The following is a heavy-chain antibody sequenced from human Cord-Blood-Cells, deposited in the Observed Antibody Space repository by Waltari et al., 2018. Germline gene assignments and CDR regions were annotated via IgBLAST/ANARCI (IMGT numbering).Heavy chain of an antibody. Sequence: EVQLVQSGAEVKKPGESLQISCKGSGYSFTRYWICWVRQIPGTGLAWMGSIYPGDSATRYSPSFQGQVTISADKSSSTAYLQWSSLKASDTAMYYCARHGRKSAYCGGDCYIDYWGQGTLVTVSS. J-gene: IGHJ4*02. CDR2: IYPGDSAT. CDR3: ARHGRKSAYCGGDCYIDY. V-gene: IGHV5-51*01. D-gene: IGHD2-21*02. CDR1: GYSFTRYW.